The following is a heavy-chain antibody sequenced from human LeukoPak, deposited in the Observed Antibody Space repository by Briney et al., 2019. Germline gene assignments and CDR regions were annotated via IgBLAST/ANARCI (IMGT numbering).Heavy chain of an antibody. CDR2: IYTSGST. Sequence: SETLSLTCTVSGGSISSYYWSWIRQPAGKGLEWIGRIYTSGSTNYNPSLKSRVTMSVDTSKNQFSLKLSSVTAADTAVYYCARVSPDSPTPFFDYWGQGTLVTVSS. D-gene: IGHD1-14*01. V-gene: IGHV4-4*07. CDR1: GGSISSYY. J-gene: IGHJ4*02. CDR3: ARVSPDSPTPFFDY.